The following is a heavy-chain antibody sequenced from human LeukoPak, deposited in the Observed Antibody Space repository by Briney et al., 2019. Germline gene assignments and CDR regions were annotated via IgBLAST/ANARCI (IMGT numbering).Heavy chain of an antibody. J-gene: IGHJ6*02. V-gene: IGHV1-2*02. CDR1: GYTFTGYY. CDR3: AREDDYYGSGSYYKDGYYYYYGMDV. CDR2: INPNSGGT. Sequence: ASVKVSCKASGYTFTGYYMHWVRQAPGQGLEWMGWINPNSGGTNYAQKFQGRVTMTRDTSISTAYMELSRLRSDDTAVYSCAREDDYYGSGSYYKDGYYYYYGMDVWGQGTTVTVSS. D-gene: IGHD3-10*01.